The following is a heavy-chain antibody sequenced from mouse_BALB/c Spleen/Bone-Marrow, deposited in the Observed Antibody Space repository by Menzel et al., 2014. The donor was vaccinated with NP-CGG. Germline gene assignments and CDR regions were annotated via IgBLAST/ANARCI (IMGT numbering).Heavy chain of an antibody. CDR1: GFNIKDPY. J-gene: IGHJ3*01. D-gene: IGHD1-1*01. Sequence: VQLQQSGAELVKPGASVKLSCTASGFNIKDPYMHWVKQRPEQGLEWIGRIDPANGNTKYDPKFQGKATITADTSSNTDYLQRSRLTSEETAVYYCAPYYFGRWFSYWGQGTLVTVSA. CDR2: IDPANGNT. V-gene: IGHV14-3*02. CDR3: APYYFGRWFSY.